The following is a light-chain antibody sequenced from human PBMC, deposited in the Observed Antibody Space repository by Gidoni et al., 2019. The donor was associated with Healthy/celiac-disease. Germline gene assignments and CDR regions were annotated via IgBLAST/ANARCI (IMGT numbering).Light chain of an antibody. V-gene: IGLV1-51*01. CDR2: DNN. CDR3: GTWDSSLSAGGV. CDR1: SSNIGNHY. J-gene: IGLJ1*01. Sequence: QSVLTQPPSVSAAPGQKVTISCSGSSSNIGNHYVSWSQQLPGTAPKLLIYDNNKRPSGIPDRFSGSKSGTSATLGITGLQTGDEADYYCGTWDSSLSAGGVFGTGTKVTVL.